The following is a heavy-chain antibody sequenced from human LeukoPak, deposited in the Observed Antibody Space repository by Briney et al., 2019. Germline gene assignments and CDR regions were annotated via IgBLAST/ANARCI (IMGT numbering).Heavy chain of an antibody. D-gene: IGHD3-10*01. Sequence: PGGSLRLSCAASGFTFSSYAMHWVRQAPGKGLEWVAVISYDGSNKYYADSVKGRFTISRDNSKNTLYLQMNSLRAEDTAVYYCARDQRTGNYHYYYYMDVWGKGTTVTVSS. V-gene: IGHV3-30-3*01. J-gene: IGHJ6*03. CDR3: ARDQRTGNYHYYYYMDV. CDR2: ISYDGSNK. CDR1: GFTFSSYA.